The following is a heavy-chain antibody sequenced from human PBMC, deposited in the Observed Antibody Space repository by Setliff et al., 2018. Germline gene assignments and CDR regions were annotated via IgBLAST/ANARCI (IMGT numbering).Heavy chain of an antibody. CDR1: GFTFSSYS. V-gene: IGHV3-21*01. CDR2: ISSKNSYI. Sequence: PGESLTLSCAASGFTFSSYSMNWVRQAPGKGLEWVSSISSKNSYIYYADSVKGRFTISRDNAKNSLYLQMNSLRAEDTAVYYCARDRGAARPWVWFDPWGQGTLVTVSS. D-gene: IGHD6-6*01. CDR3: ARDRGAARPWVWFDP. J-gene: IGHJ5*02.